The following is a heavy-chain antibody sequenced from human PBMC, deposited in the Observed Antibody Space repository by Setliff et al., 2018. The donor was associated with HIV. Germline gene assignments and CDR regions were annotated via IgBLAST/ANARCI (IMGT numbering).Heavy chain of an antibody. D-gene: IGHD6-13*01. Sequence: GASVKVSCKASGYTFTDYYIHWVRQAPGQGLEWMGWIYPNTGGTNYAQKFQGRVTMTRDTSISTAYMELSRLRSDDTAVYYCAVYSSSWFRYYGMDVWGQGTTVTVSS. CDR2: IYPNTGGT. V-gene: IGHV1-2*02. CDR3: AVYSSSWFRYYGMDV. J-gene: IGHJ6*02. CDR1: GYTFTDYY.